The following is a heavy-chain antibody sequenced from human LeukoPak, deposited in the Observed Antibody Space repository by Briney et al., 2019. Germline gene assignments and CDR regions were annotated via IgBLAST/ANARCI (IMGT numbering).Heavy chain of an antibody. CDR1: GGSISSHY. J-gene: IGHJ4*02. D-gene: IGHD5-12*01. CDR2: IYYSGST. Sequence: SETLSLTCTVSGGSISSHYWSWIRQPPGKGLEWIGYIYYSGSTNYNPSLKSRVTISVDTSKNQFSLKLSSVTAADTAVYYCARGIVATIFEYWGQGTLVTVSS. CDR3: ARGIVATIFEY. V-gene: IGHV4-59*11.